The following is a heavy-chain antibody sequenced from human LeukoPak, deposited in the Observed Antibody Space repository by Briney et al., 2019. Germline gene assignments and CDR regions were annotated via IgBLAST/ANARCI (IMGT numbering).Heavy chain of an antibody. CDR3: AIALLRYFDWLCLGY. V-gene: IGHV1-46*03. CDR1: GYTFTSYY. Sequence: ASVKVSCKASGYTFTSYYMHWVRQAPGQGLEWMGIINPSGGSASYAQKFQGRVTMTRDTSTSTVYMELRSLRSEDTAVYYCAIALLRYFDWLCLGYWGQGTLVTVSS. D-gene: IGHD3-9*01. J-gene: IGHJ4*02. CDR2: INPSGGSA.